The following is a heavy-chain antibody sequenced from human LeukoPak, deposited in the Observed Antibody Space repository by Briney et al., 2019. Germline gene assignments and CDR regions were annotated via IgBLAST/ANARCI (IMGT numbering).Heavy chain of an antibody. V-gene: IGHV3-64*01. CDR2: ISSNGGST. J-gene: IGHJ4*02. Sequence: GGSLRLSCAASGFTFSTYAMHWVRQAPGKRLEYVSAISSNGGSTFYANSVKGRFTISRDNSKNTLYLQMGSLRAEDMAVYYCARAFGGENFDYWGQGTLVTVSS. D-gene: IGHD3-10*01. CDR1: GFTFSTYA. CDR3: ARAFGGENFDY.